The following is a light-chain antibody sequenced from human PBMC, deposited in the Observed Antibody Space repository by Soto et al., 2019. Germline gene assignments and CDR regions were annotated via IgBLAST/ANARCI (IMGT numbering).Light chain of an antibody. V-gene: IGKV3-20*01. CDR2: GGS. J-gene: IGKJ1*01. Sequence: ENVSRQTLGTSSLSKRERAILSCTACQSVSTSSLAWYQQKHVQAARRLICGGSSRATGIPDRFSGSGSGTDFTLTISRLDPQDFAVYYCQHYDRAPRWTFGQGSNVDVK. CDR1: QSVSTSS. CDR3: QHYDRAPRWT.